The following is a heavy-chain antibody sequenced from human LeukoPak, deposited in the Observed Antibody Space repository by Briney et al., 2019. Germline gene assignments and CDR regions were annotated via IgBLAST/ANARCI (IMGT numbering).Heavy chain of an antibody. CDR1: GGXISSSSYS. Sequence: PSETLSLTCTVSGGXISSSSYSWGWIRQPPGKGLEWIGNIYYSGSTYYNPSLKSRLTISVDTSKNQFSLKLSSVTAADTAVYYCARLISARIDYWGQGTLVPVSS. D-gene: IGHD2/OR15-2a*01. CDR2: IYYSGST. J-gene: IGHJ4*02. V-gene: IGHV4-39*01. CDR3: ARLISARIDY.